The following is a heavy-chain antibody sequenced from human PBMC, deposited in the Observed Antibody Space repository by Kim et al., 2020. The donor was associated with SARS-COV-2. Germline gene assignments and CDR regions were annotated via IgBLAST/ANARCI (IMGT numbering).Heavy chain of an antibody. Sequence: SVKVSCKASGGTFSSYAISWVRQAPGQGLEWMGGIIPIFGTANYAQKFQGRVTITADESTSTAYMELSSLRSEDTAVYYCASDQYNPGIAAAGPDYGMDVWGQGTTVTVSS. V-gene: IGHV1-69*13. CDR1: GGTFSSYA. D-gene: IGHD6-13*01. CDR2: IIPIFGTA. J-gene: IGHJ6*02. CDR3: ASDQYNPGIAAAGPDYGMDV.